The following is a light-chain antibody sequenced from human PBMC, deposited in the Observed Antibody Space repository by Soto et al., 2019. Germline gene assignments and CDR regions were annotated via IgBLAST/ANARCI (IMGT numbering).Light chain of an antibody. CDR1: QDIRTF. CDR3: QEYNIAPWT. J-gene: IGKJ1*01. Sequence: DLQMTQFPSSLSASVGDRVTITCRASQDIRTFLAWYQQRPGKVPKLLIYAASTLQSGVPTRFSGSGSVTVFTLIISCLQPEDVATYYCQEYNIAPWTFGHGTRVEI. CDR2: AAS. V-gene: IGKV1-27*01.